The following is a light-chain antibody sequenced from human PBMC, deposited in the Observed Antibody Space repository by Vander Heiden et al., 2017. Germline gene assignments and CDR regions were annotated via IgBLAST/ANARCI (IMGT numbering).Light chain of an antibody. J-gene: IGKJ4*01. V-gene: IGKV1-39*01. CDR1: HSVLNY. CDR2: SAP. Sequence: DIQMTQSPSSLPASVGDRVTLTCRASHSVLNYLNWYQQTPGKAPRLLIYSAPILQTGVPSRFSRSRSGTEFTLTISSLHPEDFATYWCLQGVSNALTFGGGSKVEVK. CDR3: LQGVSNALT.